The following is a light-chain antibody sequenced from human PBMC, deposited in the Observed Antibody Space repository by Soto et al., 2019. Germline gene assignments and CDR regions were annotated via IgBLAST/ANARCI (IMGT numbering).Light chain of an antibody. Sequence: EIVLTQSPGTLSVSPGERASLSCRASQNVNNKGAWYHQKSVLPPRLLIYDAYLRATGVPARFSGRGSGTEYTLTITSLQSVDFATYYCQQYDNCPPYTFGTGTQLEI. CDR2: DAY. CDR1: QNVNNK. J-gene: IGKJ2*01. V-gene: IGKV3-15*01. CDR3: QQYDNCPPYT.